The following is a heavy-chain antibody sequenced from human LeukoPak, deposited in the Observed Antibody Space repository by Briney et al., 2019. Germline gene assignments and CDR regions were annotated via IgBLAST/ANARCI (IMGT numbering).Heavy chain of an antibody. D-gene: IGHD3-22*01. J-gene: IGHJ4*02. V-gene: IGHV3-30*04. Sequence: PGRSLRLSCAASGFTFSSYAMHWVRQAPGKGLEWVAVISYGGSNKYYADSVKGRFTISRDNSKNTLYPQMNSLRAEDTAVYYCASSHMIVVVITGWGQGTLVTVSS. CDR2: ISYGGSNK. CDR3: ASSHMIVVVITG. CDR1: GFTFSSYA.